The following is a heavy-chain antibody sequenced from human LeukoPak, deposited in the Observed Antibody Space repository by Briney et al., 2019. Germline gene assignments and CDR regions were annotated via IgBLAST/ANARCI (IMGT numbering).Heavy chain of an antibody. CDR2: IGSSTSTI. J-gene: IGHJ5*02. V-gene: IGHV3-48*01. Sequence: GGSLKLSCAASGFTFSVYGMNWVRQAPGKGLEWISYIGSSTSTINYADSVKGRFTISRDNANNSLFLQMHSLGVEDTAVYYCARRPPTGAALDHWGQGTLVTVSS. CDR1: GFTFSVYG. CDR3: ARRPPTGAALDH. D-gene: IGHD6-6*01.